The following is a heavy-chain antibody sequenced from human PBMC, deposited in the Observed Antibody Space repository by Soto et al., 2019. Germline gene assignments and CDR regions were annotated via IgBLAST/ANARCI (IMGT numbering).Heavy chain of an antibody. CDR2: ISGSGGST. Sequence: GGSLRLSCAASGFTFSSYAMSWVRQAPGKGLEWVSAISGSGGSTYYADSGKGRFTISRDNSKNTRYLQMNSLRAEDTAVYYCAKVGADYSYGNYYYYMDVWGKGTTVTVSS. D-gene: IGHD5-18*01. V-gene: IGHV3-23*01. J-gene: IGHJ6*03. CDR3: AKVGADYSYGNYYYYMDV. CDR1: GFTFSSYA.